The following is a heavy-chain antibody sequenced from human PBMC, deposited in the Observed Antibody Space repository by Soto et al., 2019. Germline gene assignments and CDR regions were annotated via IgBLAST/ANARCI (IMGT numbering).Heavy chain of an antibody. Sequence: GASVKVSCKASGYTFTNYGSSWVRQAPGQGLEWMGWINVYNGNTKYARKVQGRVTMTTDTSTSTAYMELRSLRSEDTAVYYCARDQDVDSTMLDAFDIWGQGTMVTVS. V-gene: IGHV1-18*01. CDR1: GYTFTNYG. J-gene: IGHJ3*02. CDR2: INVYNGNT. CDR3: ARDQDVDSTMLDAFDI. D-gene: IGHD2-8*01.